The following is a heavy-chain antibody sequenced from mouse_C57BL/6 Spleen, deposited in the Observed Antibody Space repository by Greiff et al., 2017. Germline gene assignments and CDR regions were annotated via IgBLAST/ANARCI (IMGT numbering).Heavy chain of an antibody. J-gene: IGHJ3*01. CDR1: GYSFTGYF. D-gene: IGHD1-1*01. CDR2: INPYNGDT. Sequence: EVQGVESGPELVKPGDSVKISCKASGYSFTGYFMNWVMQSHGKSLEWIGRINPYNGDTFYNQKFKGKATLTVDKSSSTAHMELRSLTSEDSAVYYCARGDYYGSSYDWFAYWGQGTLVTVSA. V-gene: IGHV1-20*01. CDR3: ARGDYYGSSYDWFAY.